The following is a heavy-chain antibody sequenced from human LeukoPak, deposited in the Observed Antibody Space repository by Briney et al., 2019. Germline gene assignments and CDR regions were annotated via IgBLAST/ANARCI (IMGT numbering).Heavy chain of an antibody. CDR2: ISGSGGST. CDR1: GFTFSSYA. V-gene: IGHV3-23*01. Sequence: PGGSLRLSCAASGFTFSSYAMSWVRQAPGKGLEWVSAISGSGGSTYYADSVKGRFTISRDNSKNTLYLQMNSLRAEDTAVYYCAKAWNPDWTGYSYGSDYYFDYWGQGTLVTVSS. CDR3: AKAWNPDWTGYSYGSDYYFDY. J-gene: IGHJ4*02. D-gene: IGHD5-18*01.